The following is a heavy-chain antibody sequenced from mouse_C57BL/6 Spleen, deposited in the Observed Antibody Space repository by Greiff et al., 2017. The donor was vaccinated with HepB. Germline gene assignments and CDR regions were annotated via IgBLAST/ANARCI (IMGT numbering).Heavy chain of an antibody. CDR3: ARQGADYYGSSYDWYFDV. CDR2: ISSGGSYT. D-gene: IGHD1-1*01. V-gene: IGHV5-6*02. CDR1: GFTFSSYG. J-gene: IGHJ1*03. Sequence: EVMLVESGGDLVKPGGSLKLSCAASGFTFSSYGMSWVRQTPDKRLEWVATISSGGSYTYYPDSVKGRFTISRDNAKNTLYLKMSSLKSEDTAMYYCARQGADYYGSSYDWYFDVWGTGTTVTVSS.